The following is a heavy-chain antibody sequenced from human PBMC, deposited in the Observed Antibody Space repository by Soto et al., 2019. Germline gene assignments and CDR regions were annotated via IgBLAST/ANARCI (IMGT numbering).Heavy chain of an antibody. CDR3: ASRGKNFWSGYQGFAY. V-gene: IGHV1-69*01. CDR1: GGTFSSYA. D-gene: IGHD3-3*01. CDR2: IIPIFGTA. Sequence: QVQLVQSGAEVKKPGSSVKVSCKASGGTFSSYAISWVRQAPGQGLEWMGGIIPIFGTANYAQKFQGRVTIAADESTSIAYMGLSSLRSEDTAVYYCASRGKNFWSGYQGFAYWGQGTLVTVSS. J-gene: IGHJ4*02.